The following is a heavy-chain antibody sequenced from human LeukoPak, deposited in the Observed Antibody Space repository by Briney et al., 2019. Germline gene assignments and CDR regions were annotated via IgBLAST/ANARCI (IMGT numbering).Heavy chain of an antibody. CDR3: ARRSGIAVAGAFDY. CDR1: GFTFSSYS. Sequence: PGGSLRLSCAASGFTFSSYSMSWVRQAPGKGLEWVSSIDYSSSFIFYADSVKGRFTISRDNSKNTLYLQMNSLRAEDTAVYYCARRSGIAVAGAFDYWGQGTLVTVSS. CDR2: IDYSSSFI. V-gene: IGHV3-21*04. J-gene: IGHJ4*02. D-gene: IGHD6-19*01.